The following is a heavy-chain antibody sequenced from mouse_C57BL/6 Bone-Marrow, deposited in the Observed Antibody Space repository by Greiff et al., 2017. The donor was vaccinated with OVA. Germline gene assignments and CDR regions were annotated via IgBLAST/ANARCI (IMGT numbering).Heavy chain of an antibody. CDR1: GYAFSSYW. V-gene: IGHV1-82*01. CDR2: IYPGDGDT. CDR3: ARHEDGYYASYFDY. J-gene: IGHJ2*01. Sequence: VQLQQSGPELVKPGASVKISCKASGYAFSSYWMNWVKQRPGKGLEWIGRIYPGDGDTNYNGKFKGKATLTSDKSSITAYMQLSSLTSEDSAVYFCARHEDGYYASYFDYWGQGTTLTVSS. D-gene: IGHD2-3*01.